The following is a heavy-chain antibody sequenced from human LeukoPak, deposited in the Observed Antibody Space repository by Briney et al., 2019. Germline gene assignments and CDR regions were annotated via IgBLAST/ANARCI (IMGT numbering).Heavy chain of an antibody. CDR2: IYYSGST. CDR1: GGSISSYY. J-gene: IGHJ5*02. Sequence: PSETLSLTCTVSGGSISSYYWSWTRQPPGKGLEWIGYIYYSGSTNYNPSPKSRVTISVDTSKNQYSLKLSSVTAADTAVYYCARDGHRGYNWFDPWGQGTLVTVSS. V-gene: IGHV4-59*01. CDR3: ARDGHRGYNWFDP. D-gene: IGHD2-15*01.